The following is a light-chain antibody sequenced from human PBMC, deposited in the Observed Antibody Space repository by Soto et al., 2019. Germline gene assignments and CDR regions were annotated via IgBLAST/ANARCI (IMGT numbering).Light chain of an antibody. CDR3: VEAALLPHA. CDR1: QSLAFRDGNIY. V-gene: IGKV2-24*01. CDR2: KTS. J-gene: IGKJ1*01. Sequence: DIVLTQTPLSLVVTLGQPASISCKSSQSLAFRDGNIYLNWLQQRPGQPPRLLIYKTSNRFSGVPDRFSGRGAGTEFTLKISKVEAEDGGVYYCVEAALLPHAFGQGTKVEIK.